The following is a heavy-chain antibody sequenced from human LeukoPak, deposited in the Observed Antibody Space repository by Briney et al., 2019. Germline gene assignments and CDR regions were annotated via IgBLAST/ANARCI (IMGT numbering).Heavy chain of an antibody. CDR1: GFTVSSNY. J-gene: IGHJ3*02. Sequence: GGSLRLSCAASGFTVSSNYMSWVRQAPGKGLEWVGVIYTGGSTYYTDSVKGRFTISRDNSKNTLYLQMNSLRAEDTAVYYCARGEPRGYDAFDIWGQGTMVTASS. V-gene: IGHV3-53*01. CDR2: IYTGGST. D-gene: IGHD5-12*01. CDR3: ARGEPRGYDAFDI.